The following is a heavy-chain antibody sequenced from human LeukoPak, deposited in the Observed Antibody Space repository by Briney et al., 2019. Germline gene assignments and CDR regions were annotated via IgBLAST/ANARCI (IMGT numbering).Heavy chain of an antibody. CDR3: ARDDSGYYDFWSGYYKYYYYGMDV. Sequence: GGSLRLSCAASGFTFSSYWMHWVRQAPGKGLVWVSRINSDGSSTSYADFVKGRFTISRDNAKNTLYLQMNSLRAEDTAVYYCARDDSGYYDFWSGYYKYYYYGMDVWGQGTTVTVSS. CDR2: INSDGSST. CDR1: GFTFSSYW. J-gene: IGHJ6*02. V-gene: IGHV3-74*01. D-gene: IGHD3-3*01.